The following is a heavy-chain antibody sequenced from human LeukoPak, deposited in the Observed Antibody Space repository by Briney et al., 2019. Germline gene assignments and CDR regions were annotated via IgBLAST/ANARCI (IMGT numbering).Heavy chain of an antibody. Sequence: GGSLRLSCAASGFTFSSYAMSWVRQAPGKGLEWVGRIKSKTDGGTTDYAAPVKGRFTISRDDSKNTLYLQMNSLKTEDTAVYYCTTDLGIVVVPPYGMDVWGQGTTVTVSS. V-gene: IGHV3-15*01. J-gene: IGHJ6*02. CDR3: TTDLGIVVVPPYGMDV. CDR1: GFTFSSYA. CDR2: IKSKTDGGTT. D-gene: IGHD3-22*01.